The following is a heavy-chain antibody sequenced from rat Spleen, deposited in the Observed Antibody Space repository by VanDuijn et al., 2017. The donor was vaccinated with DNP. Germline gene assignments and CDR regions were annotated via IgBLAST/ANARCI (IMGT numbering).Heavy chain of an antibody. V-gene: IGHV5-58*01. CDR3: VRPDYYDGSYPHY. CDR1: GITFSSYW. Sequence: EVRLEESGGGLVQPGRSLKLSCVASGITFSSYWMYWIRQAPGKGLEWVAAINTDGGSTYYPDSVQGRFTISRDNAKSTLYLQMYSLRSEDMATYYCVRPDYYDGSYPHYWGQGVMVTVSS. D-gene: IGHD1-12*02. CDR2: INTDGGST. J-gene: IGHJ2*01.